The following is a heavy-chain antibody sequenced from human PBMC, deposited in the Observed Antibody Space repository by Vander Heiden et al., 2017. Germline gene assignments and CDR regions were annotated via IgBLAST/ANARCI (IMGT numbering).Heavy chain of an antibody. Sequence: QVHLVQSGAEVKMPGASVKVSCKASGYTFTGYYMHWVRQAPGQGLEWMGWINPNTGDTKYAQKFQGGVTMTRDTSITSAYMDLSGLRSDDTAVYYCVRQQLRYFDYWGQGTLVTVSS. CDR1: GYTFTGYY. CDR2: INPNTGDT. J-gene: IGHJ4*02. D-gene: IGHD6-13*01. V-gene: IGHV1-2*02. CDR3: VRQQLRYFDY.